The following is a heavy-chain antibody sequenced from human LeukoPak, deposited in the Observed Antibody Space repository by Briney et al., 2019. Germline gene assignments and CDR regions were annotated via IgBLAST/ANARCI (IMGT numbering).Heavy chain of an antibody. CDR1: GFTFNSRW. V-gene: IGHV3-74*01. Sequence: GGSLRLSCAASGFTFNSRWMHWVRQAPGRGLMWVSRIDREGSFKSYADSVKGRFTISRDNAKNSLYLQMNSLRDEDTAVYYCARIYDYWGQGTLVTVSS. J-gene: IGHJ4*02. CDR3: ARIYDY. CDR2: IDREGSFK. D-gene: IGHD5-12*01.